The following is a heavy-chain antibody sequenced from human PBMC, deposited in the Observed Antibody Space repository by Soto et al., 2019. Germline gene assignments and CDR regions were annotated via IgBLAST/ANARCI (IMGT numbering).Heavy chain of an antibody. CDR3: AKAHRRDGYNWDFDY. CDR1: GFTFSSYA. V-gene: IGHV3-23*01. J-gene: IGHJ4*02. Sequence: GGSLRLSCAASGFTFSSYAMGWVRQAPGKGLEWVSAISGSGGSTYYADSVKGRFTISRDNSKNTLYLQMNSLRAEDTAVYYCAKAHRRDGYNWDFDYWGQGTLVTVSS. CDR2: ISGSGGST. D-gene: IGHD5-12*01.